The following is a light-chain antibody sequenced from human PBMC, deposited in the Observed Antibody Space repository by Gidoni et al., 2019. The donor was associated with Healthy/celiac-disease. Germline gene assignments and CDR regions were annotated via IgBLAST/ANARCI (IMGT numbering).Light chain of an antibody. J-gene: IGKJ5*01. CDR1: QDISNY. CDR3: QQYDNLPIT. Sequence: DIQLTQSPSSLSASVGDRVTITCQASQDISNYVNWYQQKPGKAPKLLIYDASNLETGVPSRFSGSGSGTDITFTISSLQPEDMATYYCQQYDNLPITFGQGTRLEIK. CDR2: DAS. V-gene: IGKV1-33*01.